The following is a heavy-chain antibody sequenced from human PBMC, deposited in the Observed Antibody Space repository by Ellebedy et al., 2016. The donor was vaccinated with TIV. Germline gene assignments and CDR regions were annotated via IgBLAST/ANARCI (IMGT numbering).Heavy chain of an antibody. CDR2: IIAIFGTT. D-gene: IGHD5-24*01. V-gene: IGHV1-69*13. CDR1: GGIFRSNA. J-gene: IGHJ4*02. CDR3: ASGRGYNLESHFDY. Sequence: ASVKVSXXASGGIFRSNAMSWVRQAPGQGLEWMGGIIAIFGTTNYAQKFQGRVTITADESTSTVYMELSSLRSEDTAVYYCASGRGYNLESHFDYWGQGTVVIVSS.